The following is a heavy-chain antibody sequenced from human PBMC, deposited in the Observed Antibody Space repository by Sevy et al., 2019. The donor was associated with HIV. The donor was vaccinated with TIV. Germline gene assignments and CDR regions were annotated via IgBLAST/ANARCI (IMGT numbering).Heavy chain of an antibody. J-gene: IGHJ5*02. CDR2: IIPIFGSA. CDR3: ARGGGLSPHHWLDP. Sequence: SAKVSCKASGGTFSSYGITWVRQAPGQGLEWMGEIIPIFGSANYGQTFQGRVTMTADQSTSTAYMELSSLRSDDTAVYYCARGGGLSPHHWLDPWGQGTLVTVSS. D-gene: IGHD3-16*01. V-gene: IGHV1-69*13. CDR1: GGTFSSYG.